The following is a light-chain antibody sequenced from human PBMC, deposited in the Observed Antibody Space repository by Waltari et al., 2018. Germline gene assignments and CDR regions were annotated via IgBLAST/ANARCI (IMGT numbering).Light chain of an antibody. Sequence: IALTQSQDTLSLSPGQIPTLSCRASQTSNTNFLVCDQQKPGQAPRLLIHGASSRATGFPDRFSGSGSGTDFTLTISRLEPEDVAVYYCQQYDGSILTFGGGTKVEI. J-gene: IGKJ4*01. CDR1: QTSNTNF. CDR2: GAS. CDR3: QQYDGSILT. V-gene: IGKV3-20*01.